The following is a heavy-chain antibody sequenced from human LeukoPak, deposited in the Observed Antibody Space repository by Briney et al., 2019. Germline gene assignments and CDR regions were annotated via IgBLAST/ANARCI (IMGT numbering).Heavy chain of an antibody. Sequence: SETLSLTCTVSGGSISSSSYYWGWIRQPPGKGLEWIGSIYYSGSTYYNPSLKSRVTISVDTSKNQFSLKLSSVTAADTAVYYCARHPGLWFGEFGWFDPWGQGTRVTVSS. CDR2: IYYSGST. J-gene: IGHJ5*02. V-gene: IGHV4-39*01. CDR1: GGSISSSSYY. D-gene: IGHD3-10*01. CDR3: ARHPGLWFGEFGWFDP.